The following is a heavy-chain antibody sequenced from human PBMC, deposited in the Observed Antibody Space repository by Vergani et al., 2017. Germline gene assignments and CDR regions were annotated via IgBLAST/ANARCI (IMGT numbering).Heavy chain of an antibody. Sequence: QVQLVQSGAEVKKPGSSVKVSCKASGGTFSSYAISWVRQAPGQGLEWMGWISAYNGNTNYAQKLQGRVTMTTDTSTSTAYMELRSLRSDDTAVYYCVRDPFDSYYYDSSGYSRFDYWGQGTLVTVSS. CDR3: VRDPFDSYYYDSSGYSRFDY. V-gene: IGHV1-18*01. CDR1: GGTFSSYA. J-gene: IGHJ4*02. CDR2: ISAYNGNT. D-gene: IGHD3-22*01.